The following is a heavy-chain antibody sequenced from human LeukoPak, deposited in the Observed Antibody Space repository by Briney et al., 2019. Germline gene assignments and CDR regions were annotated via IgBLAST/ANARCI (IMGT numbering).Heavy chain of an antibody. CDR3: ARVDDILTGYYKGAYYYYGMDV. D-gene: IGHD3-9*01. CDR1: GYTFTGYY. Sequence: ASVKVSCKASGYTFTGYYMHWVRQAPGQGLEWMGWINPNSGGTNYAQKFQGRVTMTRDTSISTAYMELSRLRSDDTAAYYCARVDDILTGYYKGAYYYYGMDVWGQGTTVTVSS. CDR2: INPNSGGT. J-gene: IGHJ6*02. V-gene: IGHV1-2*02.